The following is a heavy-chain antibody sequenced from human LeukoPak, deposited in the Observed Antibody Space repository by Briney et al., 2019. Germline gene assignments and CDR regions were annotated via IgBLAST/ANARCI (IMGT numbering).Heavy chain of an antibody. Sequence: PGRSLRLSCAASGFTFSSSAMHWVRQAPGKGLEWVAVISYDGSNKYYADSVKGRFTISRDNSKNTLYLQMNSLRAEDTAVYYCARAARGYCSGGSCYLDYWGQGTLVTVSS. V-gene: IGHV3-30*04. CDR2: ISYDGSNK. CDR1: GFTFSSSA. D-gene: IGHD2-15*01. CDR3: ARAARGYCSGGSCYLDY. J-gene: IGHJ4*02.